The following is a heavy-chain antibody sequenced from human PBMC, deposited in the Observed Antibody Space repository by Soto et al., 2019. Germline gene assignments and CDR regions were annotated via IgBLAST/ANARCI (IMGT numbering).Heavy chain of an antibody. V-gene: IGHV1-2*04. J-gene: IGHJ3*02. CDR1: GYTFTGYY. CDR2: TNPNSGGT. Sequence: AASVKVSCKASGYTFTGYYMHWVRRAPGQGLEWMGWTNPNSGGTNYAQKFQGWVTMTRDTSISTAYMELSRLRSDDTAVYYCARVGSSDFGVLGAFDIWGQGTMVTVSS. D-gene: IGHD3-3*01. CDR3: ARVGSSDFGVLGAFDI.